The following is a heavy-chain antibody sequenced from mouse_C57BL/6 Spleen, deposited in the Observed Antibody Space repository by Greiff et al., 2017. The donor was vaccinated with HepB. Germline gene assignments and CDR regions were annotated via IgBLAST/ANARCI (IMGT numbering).Heavy chain of an antibody. V-gene: IGHV1-7*01. Sequence: VQLPQSGAELAKPGASVKLSCKASGYTFTSYWMHWVKQRPGQGLEWIGDINPSSGYTKYNQKFKDKATLTADKSSSTAYMQLSSLTYEDSAVYYCARWGYGSSPCWYFDVWGTGTTVTVSS. CDR2: INPSSGYT. D-gene: IGHD1-1*01. CDR3: ARWGYGSSPCWYFDV. J-gene: IGHJ1*03. CDR1: GYTFTSYW.